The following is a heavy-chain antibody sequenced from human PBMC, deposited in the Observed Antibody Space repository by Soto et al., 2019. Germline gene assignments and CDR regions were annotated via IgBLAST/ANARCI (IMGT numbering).Heavy chain of an antibody. CDR2: IYYSGST. J-gene: IGHJ4*02. CDR3: ARAESGSSWYYFDY. V-gene: IGHV4-39*01. Sequence: SETLSLTCTVSGGSISSSIYYWGWIRQPPGKGLEWIGSIYYSGSTYYNPSLKSRVTISVDTSKNQFSLKLSSVTAADTAVYYCARAESGSSWYYFDYWGQGTLVTVSS. CDR1: GGSISSSIYY. D-gene: IGHD6-13*01.